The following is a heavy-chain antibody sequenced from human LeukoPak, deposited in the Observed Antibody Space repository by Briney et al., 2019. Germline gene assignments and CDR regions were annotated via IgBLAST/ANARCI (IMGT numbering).Heavy chain of an antibody. V-gene: IGHV4-39*07. CDR1: GGSISSSSYY. CDR2: IYYSGST. D-gene: IGHD3-10*01. CDR3: ARDWYYYGSGSIFDY. J-gene: IGHJ4*02. Sequence: PSETLSLTCTVSGGSISSSSYYWGWIRQPPGKGLEWIGSIYYSGSTYYNPSLKSRVTISVDTSKNQFSLKLSSVTAADTAVYYCARDWYYYGSGSIFDYWGQGTLVTVSS.